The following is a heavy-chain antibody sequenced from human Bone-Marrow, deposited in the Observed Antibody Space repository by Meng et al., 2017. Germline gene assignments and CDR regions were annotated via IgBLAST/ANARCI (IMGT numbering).Heavy chain of an antibody. V-gene: IGHV1-2*06. CDR2: INPNSGGT. CDR3: ARDMITFGGVGVRRAFDI. J-gene: IGHJ3*02. D-gene: IGHD3-16*01. Sequence: VQSAAEVKKHGAPVKLSCKAYGYTFTGYYMHWVRQAPGQGLEWMGRINPNSGGTNYAQKFQGRVTITADESTSTAYMELSSLRSEDTAVYYCARDMITFGGVGVRRAFDIWGQGTMVTVSS. CDR1: GYTFTGYY.